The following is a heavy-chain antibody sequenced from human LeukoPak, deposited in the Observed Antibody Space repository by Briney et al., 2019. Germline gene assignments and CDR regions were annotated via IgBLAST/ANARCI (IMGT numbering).Heavy chain of an antibody. CDR3: ARLARGDYSSSWTRDAFDI. CDR2: INHSGST. V-gene: IGHV4-34*01. CDR1: GGSFSGYY. J-gene: IGHJ3*02. Sequence: SETLSLTCAVYGGSFSGYYWSWIRQPPGKGLEWIGEINHSGSTNYNPSLKSRVTISVDTSKNQFSLKLSSVTAADTAVYYCARLARGDYSSSWTRDAFDIWGQGTMVTVSS. D-gene: IGHD6-13*01.